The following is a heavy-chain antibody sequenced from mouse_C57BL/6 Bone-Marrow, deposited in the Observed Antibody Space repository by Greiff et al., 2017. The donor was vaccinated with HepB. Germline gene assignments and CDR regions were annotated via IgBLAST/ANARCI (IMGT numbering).Heavy chain of an antibody. CDR2: ISDGGSYT. CDR1: GFTFSSYA. Sequence: EVHLVESGGGLVKPGGSLKLSCAASGFTFSSYAMSWVRQTPEKRLEWVATISDGGSYTYYPDNVKGRFTISRDNAKNNLYLQMSHLKSEDTAMYYCAREGDYGNYLYAMDYWGQGTSVTVSS. J-gene: IGHJ4*01. CDR3: AREGDYGNYLYAMDY. D-gene: IGHD2-1*01. V-gene: IGHV5-4*01.